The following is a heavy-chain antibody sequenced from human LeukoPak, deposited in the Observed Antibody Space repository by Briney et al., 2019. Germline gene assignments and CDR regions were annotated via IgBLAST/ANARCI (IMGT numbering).Heavy chain of an antibody. V-gene: IGHV3-30-3*01. Sequence: PGRSLRLSCAASGFTFSSYAMHWVRQAPGKGLEWVAVISYDGSNKYYADSVKGRFTISRDNSKNTLYLQMNSLRAEDTAVYYCARDSGDYGDGGWFDPWGQGTLVTVSS. CDR2: ISYDGSNK. D-gene: IGHD4-17*01. J-gene: IGHJ5*02. CDR3: ARDSGDYGDGGWFDP. CDR1: GFTFSSYA.